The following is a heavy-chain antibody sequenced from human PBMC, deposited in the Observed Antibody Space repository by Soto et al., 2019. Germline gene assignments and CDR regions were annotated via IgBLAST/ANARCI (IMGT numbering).Heavy chain of an antibody. CDR1: GYTFTSYA. CDR2: ISAYNGNT. J-gene: IGHJ4*01. V-gene: IGHV1-18*01. D-gene: IGHD3-10*01. Sequence: QVQLVQSEAEVKKPGASVKVSCKASGYTFTSYAISWVRQAPGQGLEWMGWISAYNGNTNYAQKLQGRVTMTTDTSTSTAYMELRCLRPGHTALYYCARGPYVSGAFDYWRHGTLVTVSS. CDR3: ARGPYVSGAFDY.